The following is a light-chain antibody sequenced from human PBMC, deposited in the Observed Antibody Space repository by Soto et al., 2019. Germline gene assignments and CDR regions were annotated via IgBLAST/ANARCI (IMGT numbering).Light chain of an antibody. V-gene: IGLV2-23*02. CDR2: DVS. CDR1: SSDVGGQNA. Sequence: QSALTQPASVSGSPGQSITISCTGTSSDVGGQNAVSWYQQHPGKAPKFMIYDVSKRPSGVSSRFSGSKSGNTASLTISGLQAEDEADYYCCSYACSSTVVFSGWTKLTVL. J-gene: IGLJ2*01. CDR3: CSYACSSTVV.